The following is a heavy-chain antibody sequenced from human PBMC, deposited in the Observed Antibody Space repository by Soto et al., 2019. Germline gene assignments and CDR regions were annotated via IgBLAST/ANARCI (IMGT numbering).Heavy chain of an antibody. D-gene: IGHD3-22*01. Sequence: PGGSLRLSCAASGFTFSSYAMSWVRQAPGKGLEWVSAISGSGGSTYYADSVKGRFTISRDNSKNTLYLQMNSLRAEDTAVYYCAKGSRGCYYYDSSGYPRSYFDYWGQGTLVTVSS. CDR2: ISGSGGST. J-gene: IGHJ4*02. CDR3: AKGSRGCYYYDSSGYPRSYFDY. CDR1: GFTFSSYA. V-gene: IGHV3-23*01.